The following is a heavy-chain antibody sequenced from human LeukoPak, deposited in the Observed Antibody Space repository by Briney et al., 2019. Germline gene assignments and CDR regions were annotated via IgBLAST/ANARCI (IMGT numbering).Heavy chain of an antibody. Sequence: GRSLRLSRAASGFTFSSYGMHWVRQTPGKGLEWVAVISYDGNNKYYEDSVKGRFTISRDNSKNTLYLQMNSLRAEDTAVYYCARGQYSPDYWGQGTLVTVSS. CDR3: ARGQYSPDY. J-gene: IGHJ4*02. V-gene: IGHV3-30*03. CDR1: GFTFSSYG. D-gene: IGHD2-15*01. CDR2: ISYDGNNK.